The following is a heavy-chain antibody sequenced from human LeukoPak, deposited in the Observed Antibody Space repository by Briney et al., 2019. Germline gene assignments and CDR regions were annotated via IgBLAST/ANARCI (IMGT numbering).Heavy chain of an antibody. CDR2: ISGSGGST. D-gene: IGHD4-23*01. J-gene: IGHJ1*01. V-gene: IGHV3-23*01. CDR3: AKPGTGVTTVVTWGYFQH. Sequence: PGGSLRLSCAASGFTFSSYAMSWVRQAPGKGLERVSAISGSGGSTYYADSVKGRFTISRDNSKNTLYLQMNSLRAEDTAVYYCAKPGTGVTTVVTWGYFQHWGQGTLVTVSS. CDR1: GFTFSSYA.